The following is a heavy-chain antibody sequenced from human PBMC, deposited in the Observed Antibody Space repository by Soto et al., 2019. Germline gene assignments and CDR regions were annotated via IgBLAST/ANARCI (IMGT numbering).Heavy chain of an antibody. Sequence: AASVKVSCKASGYSFTDYHIHWVRQAPGQGLEWLGRINPKSGGTSTAQKFQGWVTMTTDTSISTASMELTRLTSDDTAIYYCARGDSTDCSNGVCSFFYNHDMDVCGQGITVTVSS. CDR2: INPKSGGT. CDR1: GYSFTDYH. V-gene: IGHV1-2*04. D-gene: IGHD2-8*01. CDR3: ARGDSTDCSNGVCSFFYNHDMDV. J-gene: IGHJ6*02.